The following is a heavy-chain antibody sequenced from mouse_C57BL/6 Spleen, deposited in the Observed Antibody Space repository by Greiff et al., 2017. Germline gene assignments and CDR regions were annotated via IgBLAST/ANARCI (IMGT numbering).Heavy chain of an antibody. Sequence: QVQLQQPGAELVRPGSSVKLSCKASGYTFTSYWMDWVKQRPGQGLEWIGNIYPSDSETHYNQKFKDKATLTVDKSSSTAFMQLSSLTSEDSAVYYCASLYSNWGDYWGQGTTLTVSS. CDR1: GYTFTSYW. J-gene: IGHJ2*01. CDR2: IYPSDSET. D-gene: IGHD2-5*01. CDR3: ASLYSNWGDY. V-gene: IGHV1-61*01.